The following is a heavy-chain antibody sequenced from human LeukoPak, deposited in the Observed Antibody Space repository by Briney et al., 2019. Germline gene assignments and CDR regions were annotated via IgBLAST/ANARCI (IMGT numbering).Heavy chain of an antibody. Sequence: ASVKVSCKASGYTFTSYSISWVRQAPGQGLEWMGWISAYNGNTNYAQKLQGRVTMTTDTSTSTAYMELRSLRSDDTAVYYCARARQWLTWGPSDYWGQGTLVTVSS. V-gene: IGHV1-18*01. CDR2: ISAYNGNT. D-gene: IGHD6-19*01. J-gene: IGHJ4*02. CDR3: ARARQWLTWGPSDY. CDR1: GYTFTSYS.